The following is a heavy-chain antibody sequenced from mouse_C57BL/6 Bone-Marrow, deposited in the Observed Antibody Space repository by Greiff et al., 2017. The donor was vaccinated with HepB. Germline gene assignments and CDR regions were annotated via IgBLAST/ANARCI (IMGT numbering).Heavy chain of an antibody. Sequence: VQLQQPGAELVKPGASVKLSCKASGYTFTSYWMHWVKQRPGQGLEWIGMIHPNIGSTNYNEKFKSKATLTVDKSSSTAYMQLSSLTSEDSAVYYCARGAAQARGWFAYWGQGTLVTVSA. J-gene: IGHJ3*01. CDR3: ARGAAQARGWFAY. CDR2: IHPNIGST. CDR1: GYTFTSYW. V-gene: IGHV1-64*01. D-gene: IGHD3-2*02.